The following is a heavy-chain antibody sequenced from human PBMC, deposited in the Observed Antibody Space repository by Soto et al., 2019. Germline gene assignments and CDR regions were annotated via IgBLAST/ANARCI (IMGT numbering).Heavy chain of an antibody. J-gene: IGHJ4*02. CDR3: AKDHQQLSFDY. CDR1: GFTFSSYG. CDR2: ISYDGSNK. Sequence: PGGSLRLSCAASGFTFSSYGMHWVRQAPGKGLEWVAVISYDGSNKYYADSVKGRFTISRDNSKNTLYLQMNSLRAEDTAVYYCAKDHQQLSFDYWGQGTLVTAPQ. D-gene: IGHD6-13*01. V-gene: IGHV3-30*18.